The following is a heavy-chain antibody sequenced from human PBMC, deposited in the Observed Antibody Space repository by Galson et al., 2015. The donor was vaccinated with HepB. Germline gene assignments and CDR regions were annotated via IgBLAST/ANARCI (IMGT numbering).Heavy chain of an antibody. Sequence: CAISGDSVPSNTAAWSWVRQSPSRGLEWLGRTYYKSKWNNDYAVSVKSRIAINPDTSKNQFSLQLNSVTPEDTADYYFVCSYSSNWYWAVFDVWGQGTVVTVSS. J-gene: IGHJ3*01. D-gene: IGHD6-13*01. CDR2: TYYKSKWNN. CDR1: GDSVPSNTAA. CDR3: VCSYSSNWYWAVFDV. V-gene: IGHV6-1*01.